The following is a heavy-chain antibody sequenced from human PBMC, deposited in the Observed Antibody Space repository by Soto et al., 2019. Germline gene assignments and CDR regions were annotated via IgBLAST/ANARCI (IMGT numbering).Heavy chain of an antibody. CDR1: GGTFSSYT. CDR2: IIPIFGTA. V-gene: IGHV1-69*13. Sequence: SVKVSCKASGGTFSSYTISWVRQAPGQGLEWMGGIIPIFGTANYAQKFQGRVTITADESTSTAYTELSSLRSEDTAVYYCARDLGAGQDYYSMDVWGQGTTVTVSS. CDR3: ARDLGAGQDYYSMDV. J-gene: IGHJ6*02. D-gene: IGHD1-26*01.